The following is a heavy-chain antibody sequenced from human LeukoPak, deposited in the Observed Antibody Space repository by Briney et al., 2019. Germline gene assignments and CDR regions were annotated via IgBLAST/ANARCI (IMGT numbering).Heavy chain of an antibody. V-gene: IGHV1-3*01. CDR2: INAGNGNT. Sequence: GASVKVSCKASGYTFTSSAVHWVRQAPGQRLEWMGWINAGNGNTTYSQKFQGRVTITRDTSASTVYMELSSLRSEDTAVYYCARESVYGRRFDPWGQGTLVTVSS. CDR3: ARESVYGRRFDP. D-gene: IGHD2-8*01. J-gene: IGHJ5*02. CDR1: GYTFTSSA.